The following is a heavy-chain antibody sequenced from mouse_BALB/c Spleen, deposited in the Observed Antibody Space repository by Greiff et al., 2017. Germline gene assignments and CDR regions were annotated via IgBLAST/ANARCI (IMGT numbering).Heavy chain of an antibody. D-gene: IGHD1-2*01. V-gene: IGHV14-1*02. Sequence: VHVKQSGAELVRPGALVKLSCKASGFNIKDYYMHWVKQRPEQGLEWIGWIDPENGNTIYDPKFQGKASITADTSSNTAYLQLSSLTSEDTAVYYCAKFITTATGAMDYWGQGTSVTVSS. CDR2: IDPENGNT. J-gene: IGHJ4*01. CDR1: GFNIKDYY. CDR3: AKFITTATGAMDY.